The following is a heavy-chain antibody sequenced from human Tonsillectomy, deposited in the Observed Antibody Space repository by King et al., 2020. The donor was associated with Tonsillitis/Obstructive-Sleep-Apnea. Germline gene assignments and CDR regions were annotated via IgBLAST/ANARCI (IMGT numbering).Heavy chain of an antibody. CDR1: AFTFSSYA. Sequence: VQLVESGGGVVQPGRSLRLSCAASAFTFSSYAMHWVRQAPGKGLEWVAFISYDGSDKFYAGSVKGRFTISRDNSKNTLYMQMNSLRTEDTALYYCAREGGGVVGDFNIWVQGTMVTVSS. J-gene: IGHJ3*02. V-gene: IGHV3-30*04. D-gene: IGHD3-3*01. CDR3: AREGGGVVGDFNI. CDR2: ISYDGSDK.